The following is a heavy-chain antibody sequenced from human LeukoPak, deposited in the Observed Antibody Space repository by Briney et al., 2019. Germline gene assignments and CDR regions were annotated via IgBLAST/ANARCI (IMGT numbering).Heavy chain of an antibody. Sequence: SETLSLTCAVSGGSVSSGGYSWSWIRQPPGKGLEWIGYIYHSGSTYYNPSLKSRVTISVDRSKNQFSLKLSSVTAADTAVYYCARCSYYDFWSGYQIDAFDIWGQGTMVTVSS. CDR3: ARCSYYDFWSGYQIDAFDI. V-gene: IGHV4-30-2*01. CDR2: IYHSGST. D-gene: IGHD3-3*01. CDR1: GGSVSSGGYS. J-gene: IGHJ3*02.